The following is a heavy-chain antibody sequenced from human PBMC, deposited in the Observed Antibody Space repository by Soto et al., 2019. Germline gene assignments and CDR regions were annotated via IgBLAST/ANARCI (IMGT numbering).Heavy chain of an antibody. CDR3: AKGMYCYDSSGYRLFDY. Sequence: PGGSLRLSCAASGFTFRNYAMNWVRQAPGKGLEWVSGISVSGGTTYYADSVKGRFTVSRDNSKSTVFLQMNSPRAEDTAVYFCAKGMYCYDSSGYRLFDYWGQGTQVTVSS. CDR2: ISVSGGTT. D-gene: IGHD3-22*01. J-gene: IGHJ4*02. V-gene: IGHV3-23*01. CDR1: GFTFRNYA.